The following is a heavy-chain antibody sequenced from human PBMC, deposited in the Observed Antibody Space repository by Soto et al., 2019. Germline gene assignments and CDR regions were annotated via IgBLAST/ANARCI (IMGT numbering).Heavy chain of an antibody. V-gene: IGHV5-51*01. CDR3: ANGGYCTNGVCEVPYYYGMDV. D-gene: IGHD2-8*01. CDR2: IYPGDSDT. Sequence: GESLKISCKGFGYNFTNYWIGWVRQMPGKGLEWMGIIYPGDSDTSYSPSFQGLVTISADTSISTAYLQWSSLKASDTAMYYCANGGYCTNGVCEVPYYYGMDVWGQGTTVTVSS. CDR1: GYNFTNYW. J-gene: IGHJ6*02.